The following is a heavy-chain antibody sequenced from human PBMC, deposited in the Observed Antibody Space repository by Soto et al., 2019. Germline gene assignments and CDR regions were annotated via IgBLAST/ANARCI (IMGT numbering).Heavy chain of an antibody. J-gene: IGHJ2*01. CDR2: IIPILGIA. D-gene: IGHD3-10*01. V-gene: IGHV1-69*04. Sequence: GASMKVSCKASGGTFSSYTISWVRQAPGQGLEWMGRIIPILGIANYAQKIQGRVTITADKSTSTVYMELSSLRSEDTAVYFCARDRRDLGIWYFDLWGHGTLVTVSS. CDR3: ARDRRDLGIWYFDL. CDR1: GGTFSSYT.